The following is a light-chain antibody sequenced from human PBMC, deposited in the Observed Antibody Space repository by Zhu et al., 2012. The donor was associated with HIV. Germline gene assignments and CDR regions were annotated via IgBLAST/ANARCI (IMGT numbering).Light chain of an antibody. CDR1: QSISSR. V-gene: IGKV1-5*03. CDR3: QQYETYPLT. CDR2: KAS. Sequence: DIQMTQSPSTLSASVGDRVTITCRASQSISSRLAWYQQKPGKAPKLLIYKASNLESGVPSRFSGSGSGTEFTLTISSLQPDDLATYYCQQYETYPLTFGQGTRLGIK. J-gene: IGKJ5*01.